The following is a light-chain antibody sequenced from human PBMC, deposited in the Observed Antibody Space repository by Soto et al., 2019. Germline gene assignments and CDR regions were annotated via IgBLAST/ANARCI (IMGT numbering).Light chain of an antibody. CDR3: QSYDSSLSVV. V-gene: IGLV1-40*01. Sequence: QSVLTQPPSVSGAPGQRVTIXCXGXXXXIGARYAVHWYQQLPGTAPKLLIYGNSNRPSGVPDRFSGSKSSTSASLAITGLQAEDETDYYCQSYDSSLSVVFGTGTKLTVL. CDR2: GNS. CDR1: XXXIGARYA. J-gene: IGLJ1*01.